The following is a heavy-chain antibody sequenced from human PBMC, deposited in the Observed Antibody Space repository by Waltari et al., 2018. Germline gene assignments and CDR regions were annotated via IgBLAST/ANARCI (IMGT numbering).Heavy chain of an antibody. CDR1: GGSFSGSY. V-gene: IGHV4-34*01. Sequence: QVQLQQWGAGLLKPSETLSLTCAVYGGSFSGSYWRWILQPPGKGLEWIGEINHSGSTNYNPSLKSRVTISVDTSKNQFSLKLSSVTAADTAVYYCARGLSPYYDFWSGYFGYWGQGTLVTVSS. D-gene: IGHD3-3*01. CDR2: INHSGST. J-gene: IGHJ4*02. CDR3: ARGLSPYYDFWSGYFGY.